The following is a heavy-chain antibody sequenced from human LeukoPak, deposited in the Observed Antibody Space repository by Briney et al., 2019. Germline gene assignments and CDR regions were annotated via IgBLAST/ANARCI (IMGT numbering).Heavy chain of an antibody. V-gene: IGHV3-23*01. CDR3: AKDRYCSSTSCSCHDY. CDR2: ISGSGGST. D-gene: IGHD2-2*01. J-gene: IGHJ4*02. Sequence: PGGSLRLSCAASGFTFSSYAMSWVRQAPGKGLEWVSAISGSGGSTYYADSVKGRFTISRDNSKNTLYLQMNSLRAEDTAVCYCAKDRYCSSTSCSCHDYWGQGTLVTVSS. CDR1: GFTFSSYA.